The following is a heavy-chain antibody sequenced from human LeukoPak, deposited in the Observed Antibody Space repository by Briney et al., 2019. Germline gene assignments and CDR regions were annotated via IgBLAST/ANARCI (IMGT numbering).Heavy chain of an antibody. CDR1: GYTFTGYY. CDR2: INPNSSDT. Sequence: GASVKVSCKASGYTFTGYYMHWVRQAPGQGLEWMGWINPNSSDTNYAQKFQGRVTMTRDTSISTAYMDLSSLRSDDTAVYFCARLAGYGSSWCELGYWGQGTLVTVSS. D-gene: IGHD6-13*01. J-gene: IGHJ4*02. V-gene: IGHV1-2*02. CDR3: ARLAGYGSSWCELGY.